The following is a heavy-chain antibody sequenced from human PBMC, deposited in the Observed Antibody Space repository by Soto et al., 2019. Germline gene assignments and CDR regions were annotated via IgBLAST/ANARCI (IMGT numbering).Heavy chain of an antibody. J-gene: IGHJ6*02. D-gene: IGHD6-6*01. CDR2: IDPSDSYT. CDR1: GYSFTIYW. V-gene: IGHV5-10-1*01. Sequence: GESLKISCKGSGYSFTIYWISWVRQMPGKGLEWMGRIDPSDSYTNYSPSFQGHVTISADKSISTAYLQWSSLKASDTAMYYCARRDSISSYYYYGMDVWGQGTTVTVS. CDR3: ARRDSISSYYYYGMDV.